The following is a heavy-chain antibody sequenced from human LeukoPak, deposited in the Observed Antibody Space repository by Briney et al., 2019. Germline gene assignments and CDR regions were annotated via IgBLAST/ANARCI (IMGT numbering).Heavy chain of an antibody. D-gene: IGHD1-26*01. CDR1: GFTFSNYG. J-gene: IGHJ4*02. Sequence: PGGSLRLSCAASGFTFSNYGMHWVRQAPGKGLEWVAFIRYDGSDKYYVDSVKGRFTISRDNSKDTLFLQMNSLRAEDTAVYYCAKDPVGASVGGDYWGQGTLVTVSS. CDR2: IRYDGSDK. CDR3: AKDPVGASVGGDY. V-gene: IGHV3-30*02.